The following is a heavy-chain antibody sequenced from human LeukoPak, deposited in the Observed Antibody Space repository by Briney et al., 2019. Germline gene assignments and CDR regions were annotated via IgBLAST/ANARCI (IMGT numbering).Heavy chain of an antibody. Sequence: GASVKVSCKASGYTLTSYGISWVRQAPGQGLEWMGWISAYNGNTNYAQKLQGRVTMTTDTSTSTAYMELRSLRSDDTAVYYCARLWEVPAAPDAFDIWSQGTMVTVSS. CDR3: ARLWEVPAAPDAFDI. V-gene: IGHV1-18*01. CDR2: ISAYNGNT. CDR1: GYTLTSYG. J-gene: IGHJ3*02. D-gene: IGHD2-2*01.